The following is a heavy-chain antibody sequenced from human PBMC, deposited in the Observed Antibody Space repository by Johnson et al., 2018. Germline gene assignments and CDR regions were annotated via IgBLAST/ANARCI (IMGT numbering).Heavy chain of an antibody. V-gene: IGHV3-15*07. Sequence: EVQLVESGGGLVKPGGSLRLSCAASGFTFSNAWMNWVRQAPGKGLEWVGRIKSKTDGGTTDYAAPVKGRFTISRDDSKNTLYLQMNSLRAEDTAVYYCAGDYTYYYDSSGSPGKGTDAFDIWGQGTMVTVSS. J-gene: IGHJ3*02. D-gene: IGHD3-22*01. CDR1: GFTFSNAW. CDR2: IKSKTDGGTT. CDR3: AGDYTYYYDSSGSPGKGTDAFDI.